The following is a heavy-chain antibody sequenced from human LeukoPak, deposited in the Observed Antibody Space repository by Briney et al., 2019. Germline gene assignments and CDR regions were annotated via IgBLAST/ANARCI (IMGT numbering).Heavy chain of an antibody. D-gene: IGHD3-3*01. CDR2: INHSGST. Sequence: PSGTLSLTCAVYGGSFSGYYWSWIRQPPGKGLEWIGEINHSGSTNYNPSLKSRVTTSVDTSKNQFSLKLSSVTAADTAVYYCARGDFWSGYPFDYWGQGTLVTVSS. J-gene: IGHJ4*02. V-gene: IGHV4-34*01. CDR1: GGSFSGYY. CDR3: ARGDFWSGYPFDY.